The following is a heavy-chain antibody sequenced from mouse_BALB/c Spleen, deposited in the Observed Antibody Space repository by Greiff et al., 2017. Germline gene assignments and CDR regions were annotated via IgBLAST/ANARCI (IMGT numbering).Heavy chain of an antibody. D-gene: IGHD2-1*01. CDR2: ISYSGST. CDR1: GYSITSDYA. CDR3: ASTTMDY. V-gene: IGHV3-2*02. Sequence: EVQLVESGPGLVKPSQSLSLTCTVTGYSITSDYAWYWIRQFPGNKLEWIGYISYSGSTSYNPSLKSRISITRDTSKNQFFLQLNSVTTEDTATYYCASTTMDYWGQGTSVTVSS. J-gene: IGHJ4*01.